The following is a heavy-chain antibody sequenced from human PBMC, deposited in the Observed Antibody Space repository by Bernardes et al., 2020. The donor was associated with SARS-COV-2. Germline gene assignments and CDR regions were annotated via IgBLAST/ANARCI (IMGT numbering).Heavy chain of an antibody. Sequence: GALRLSCAASGFTFSNAWMNWVRQAPGKGLEWVGHIKRKTDGGTTDYAAPVKGRFTISGDDSKNTMYLQMNSLKTEDTAVYYCTTGAEIYYDSSGFSYYFDFWGQGTLVTVSS. V-gene: IGHV3-15*07. D-gene: IGHD3-22*01. J-gene: IGHJ4*02. CDR3: TTGAEIYYDSSGFSYYFDF. CDR1: GFTFSNAW. CDR2: IKRKTDGGTT.